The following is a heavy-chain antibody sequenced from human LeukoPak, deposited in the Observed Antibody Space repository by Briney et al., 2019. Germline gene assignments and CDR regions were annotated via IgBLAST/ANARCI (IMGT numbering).Heavy chain of an antibody. CDR2: ISAYNGNT. CDR3: ARSSEIVVAPGEFDY. CDR1: GYTFTSYG. V-gene: IGHV1-18*01. D-gene: IGHD3-22*01. Sequence: ASVKVSCKASGYTFTSYGISWVRQAPGQGLEWMGWISAYNGNTNYGQKLQGRVTMTTDTSTSTAYMELRSLRSDDTAVYYCARSSEIVVAPGEFDYWGQGTLVTVSS. J-gene: IGHJ4*02.